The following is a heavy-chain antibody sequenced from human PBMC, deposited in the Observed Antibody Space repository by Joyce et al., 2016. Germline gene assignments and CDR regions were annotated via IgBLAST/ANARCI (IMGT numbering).Heavy chain of an antibody. V-gene: IGHV3-53*04. CDR2: IYTNGRT. D-gene: IGHD1-26*01. Sequence: EGQVVESGGDLVQPGGSLRLSCLASRLAVSTNHMTWVRQAPGKGLEWVSTIYTNGRTYYADSLKGRFTISKHISENTVYLHMNSLTTEDTAVYYCAREGRRSNWYFDLWGRGTLVTVSS. CDR1: RLAVSTNH. CDR3: AREGRRSNWYFDL. J-gene: IGHJ2*01.